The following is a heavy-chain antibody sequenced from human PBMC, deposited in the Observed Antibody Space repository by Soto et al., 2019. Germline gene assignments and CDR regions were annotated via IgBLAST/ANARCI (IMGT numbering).Heavy chain of an antibody. V-gene: IGHV3-30-3*01. CDR3: ARDRGIARFSYYYGMDV. D-gene: IGHD6-13*01. CDR1: GCTFSSYA. CDR2: ISYDGSNK. Sequence: GGSLRLSCAASGCTFSSYAMHWVRQAPGKGLEWVAVISYDGSNKYYADSVKGRFTISRDNSKNTLYLQMNSLRAEDTAVYYCARDRGIARFSYYYGMDVLGQGTTVTASS. J-gene: IGHJ6*02.